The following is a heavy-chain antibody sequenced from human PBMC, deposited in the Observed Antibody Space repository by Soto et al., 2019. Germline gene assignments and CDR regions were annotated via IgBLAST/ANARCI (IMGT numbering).Heavy chain of an antibody. V-gene: IGHV3-7*05. Sequence: EVQLVESGGGLVQPGGSLRLSCAASGFTFSSYWMTWVRQAPGKGLEWVANTNQDESERYYVDSVKGRFTISRDNVKNSLYLQMNSLRVEDTAVYYCASSDYSSFRYWGQGALVTVSS. CDR3: ASSDYSSFRY. J-gene: IGHJ4*02. CDR2: TNQDESER. D-gene: IGHD6-6*01. CDR1: GFTFSSYW.